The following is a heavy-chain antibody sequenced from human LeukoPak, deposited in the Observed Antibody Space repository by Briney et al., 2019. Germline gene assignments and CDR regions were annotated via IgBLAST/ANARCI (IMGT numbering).Heavy chain of an antibody. V-gene: IGHV4-4*02. J-gene: IGHJ4*02. D-gene: IGHD3-3*01. CDR2: VHLDGRT. CDR1: GGSVTSTNW. Sequence: SETLSLTCGVSGGSVTSTNWWTWVRQPPGKGLEWIGEVHLDGRTNYNPSLKSRLTMSVDPSETHVSLKLTSVTAADTAVYYCAREGGFYRPLDYSGQGTLVTVSS. CDR3: AREGGFYRPLDY.